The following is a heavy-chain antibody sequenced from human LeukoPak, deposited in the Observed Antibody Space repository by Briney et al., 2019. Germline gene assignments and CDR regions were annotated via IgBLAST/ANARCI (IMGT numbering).Heavy chain of an antibody. CDR1: GGAISNGDYY. Sequence: SETLSLTCTVSGGAISNGDYYWSWIRQPPGKGLEWIGYIYHSGSTYYNPSLKSRVTISVDRSKNQFSLKLSSVTAADTAVYYCAAVGAPFDYWGQGTLVTVSS. J-gene: IGHJ4*02. CDR2: IYHSGST. CDR3: AAVGAPFDY. D-gene: IGHD1-26*01. V-gene: IGHV4-30-2*02.